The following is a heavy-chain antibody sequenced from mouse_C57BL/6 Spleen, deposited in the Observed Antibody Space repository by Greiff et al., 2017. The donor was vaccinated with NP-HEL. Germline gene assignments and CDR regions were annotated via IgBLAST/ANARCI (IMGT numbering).Heavy chain of an antibody. CDR2: IYPGDGDT. CDR3: ARERDGSSYGFDV. V-gene: IGHV1-82*01. Sequence: VKLMESGPELVKPGASVKISCKASGYAFSSSWMNWVKQRPGKGLEWIGRIYPGDGDTNYNGKFKGKATLTADKSSSTAYMQLSSLTSEDSAVYFCARERDGSSYGFDVWGTRTTVTVSS. D-gene: IGHD1-1*01. J-gene: IGHJ1*03. CDR1: GYAFSSSW.